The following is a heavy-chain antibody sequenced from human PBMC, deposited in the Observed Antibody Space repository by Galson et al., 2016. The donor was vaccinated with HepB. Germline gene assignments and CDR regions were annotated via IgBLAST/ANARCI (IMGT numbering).Heavy chain of an antibody. CDR2: IKRAGSET. CDR3: ARDGSGWLFDS. Sequence: SLRLSCAASGFTFSNYWMSWIRQSPGKGLEWVGNIKRAGSETYYVDSVRGRFTISRDNARNSLYLQMNSLRAEDTAVYYCARDGSGWLFDSWGQGTLVTVSS. CDR1: GFTFSNYW. J-gene: IGHJ4*02. D-gene: IGHD6-19*01. V-gene: IGHV3-7*01.